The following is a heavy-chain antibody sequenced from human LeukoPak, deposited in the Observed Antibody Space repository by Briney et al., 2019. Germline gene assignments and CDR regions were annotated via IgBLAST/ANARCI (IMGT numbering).Heavy chain of an antibody. CDR3: ARDPLVVPAAIGMDV. CDR1: GFTFSSYG. J-gene: IGHJ6*02. D-gene: IGHD2-2*02. V-gene: IGHV3-33*01. CDR2: IWYDGSHK. Sequence: GGSLRLSCAASGFTFSSYGMHWVRQAPGKGLEWVAVIWYDGSHKYHADSVKGRITVSRDNSKNTVYLQMNSLRAEDTAVYYCARDPLVVPAAIGMDVWGQGTTVTVSS.